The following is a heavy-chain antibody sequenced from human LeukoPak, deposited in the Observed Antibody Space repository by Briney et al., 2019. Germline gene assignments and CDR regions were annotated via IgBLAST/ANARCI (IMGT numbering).Heavy chain of an antibody. CDR2: IWYTGNT. CDR1: GDSISNRNYY. V-gene: IGHV4-39*01. D-gene: IGHD4-17*01. J-gene: IGHJ3*02. CDR3: ARMGYGDSSAHDAFDI. Sequence: SETLSLTCTVSGDSISNRNYYWGWIRQPPGKGLEWIGNIWYTGNTYYNPSLKRRVTISVDTSKNQFSLKLNSATAADTAVYYCARMGYGDSSAHDAFDIWGQGTMVTVSS.